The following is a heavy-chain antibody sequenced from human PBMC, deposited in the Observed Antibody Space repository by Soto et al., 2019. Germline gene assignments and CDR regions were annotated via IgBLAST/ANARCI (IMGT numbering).Heavy chain of an antibody. J-gene: IGHJ4*02. CDR1: GYTFTGYY. D-gene: IGHD3-10*02. CDR3: ARSQGRVMFGELPPPDY. CDR2: INPNSGGT. V-gene: IGHV1-2*02. Sequence: QVQLVQSGAEVKKPGASVKVSCKASGYTFTGYYMHWVRQAPGQGLEWMGWINPNSGGTNYAQKFQGRVTMTRETPISTACMELSRLRSDDTAVYYCARSQGRVMFGELPPPDYWGQGTLVTVSS.